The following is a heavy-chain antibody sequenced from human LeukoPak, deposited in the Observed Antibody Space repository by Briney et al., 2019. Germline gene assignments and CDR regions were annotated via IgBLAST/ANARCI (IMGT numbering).Heavy chain of an antibody. CDR1: GFTFSSYA. CDR2: ISGSGGST. CDR3: AEERAAAGLCTD. V-gene: IGHV3-23*01. D-gene: IGHD6-13*01. Sequence: GGSLRLSCAASGFTFSSYAMSWVRQAPGKGLEWVSAISGSGGSTYYADSVKGRFTFSRDNSKNTLYLQMNSLRAEDTAVYYCAEERAAAGLCTDLGQGTLVTVSS. J-gene: IGHJ4*02.